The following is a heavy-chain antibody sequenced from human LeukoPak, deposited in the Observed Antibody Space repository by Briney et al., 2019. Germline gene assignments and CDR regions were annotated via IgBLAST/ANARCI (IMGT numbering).Heavy chain of an antibody. V-gene: IGHV4-39*01. CDR1: GFTFSSYE. CDR3: ARGTSVAGAD. J-gene: IGHJ4*02. D-gene: IGHD6-19*01. Sequence: LRLSCAASGFTFSSYEMNWVRQPPGKGLEWIGSIYYSGSTYYNPSLKSRVTISVDTSKNQFSLKLNSVTAADTAVYYCARGTSVAGADWGQGTLVTVSS. CDR2: IYYSGST.